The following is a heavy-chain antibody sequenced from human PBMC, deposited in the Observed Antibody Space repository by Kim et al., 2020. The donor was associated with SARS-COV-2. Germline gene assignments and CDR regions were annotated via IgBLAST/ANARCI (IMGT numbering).Heavy chain of an antibody. CDR1: GGSISSSSYY. CDR3: ARVLRYFDWSQRGQGSY. D-gene: IGHD3-9*01. J-gene: IGHJ4*02. V-gene: IGHV4-39*01. Sequence: SETLSLTCTVSGGSISSSSYYWGWIRQPPGKGLEWIGSIYYSGSTYYNPSLKSRVTISVDTSKNQFSLKLSSVTAADTAVYYCARVLRYFDWSQRGQGSYWGQGTLVTVSS. CDR2: IYYSGST.